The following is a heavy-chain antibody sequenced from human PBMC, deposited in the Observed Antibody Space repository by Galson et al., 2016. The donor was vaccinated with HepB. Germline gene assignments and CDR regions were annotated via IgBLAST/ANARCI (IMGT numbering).Heavy chain of an antibody. CDR3: ARGIGYSYG. D-gene: IGHD5-18*01. CDR1: GFNFRNYG. V-gene: IGHV3-33*08. CDR2: TSHDGSHE. Sequence: SLRLSCAASGFNFRNYGMHWVRQAPGKGLEWVAVTSHDGSHEDYADSVKGRFTISRDNSKNTLFLQMNSLRAEDTAVYYCARGIGYSYGGGQGTLVTVSS. J-gene: IGHJ4*02.